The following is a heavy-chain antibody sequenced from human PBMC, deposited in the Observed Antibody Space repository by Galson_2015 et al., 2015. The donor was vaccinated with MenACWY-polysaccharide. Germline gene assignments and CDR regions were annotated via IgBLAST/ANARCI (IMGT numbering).Heavy chain of an antibody. CDR2: ISGSGTNI. CDR1: GFSITSYA. CDR3: AKASQWGAAAVGSFDH. J-gene: IGHJ4*02. D-gene: IGHD6-13*01. Sequence: GSLRLSCAVSGFSITSYAVNWVRQAPGKGLEWVAVISGSGTNIQYADSVKGRFTISRDTSKSTLYLQMNSLRAEDTAKYYCAKASQWGAAAVGSFDHWGQGTLVTVSS. V-gene: IGHV3-23*01.